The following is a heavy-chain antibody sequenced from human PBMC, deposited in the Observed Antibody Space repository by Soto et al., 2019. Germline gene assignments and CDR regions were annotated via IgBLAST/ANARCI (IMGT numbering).Heavy chain of an antibody. CDR3: AGGRDYGIIHFDY. D-gene: IGHD4-17*01. Sequence: PSETLSLTCTVSGGSISSGGYYWSWIRQHPGKGLEWIGYIYYSGSTYYNPSLKSRVTISVDTSKNQFSLKLSSVTAADTAVYYCAGGRDYGIIHFDYSGQGTLVTVSS. CDR2: IYYSGST. V-gene: IGHV4-31*03. J-gene: IGHJ4*02. CDR1: GGSISSGGYY.